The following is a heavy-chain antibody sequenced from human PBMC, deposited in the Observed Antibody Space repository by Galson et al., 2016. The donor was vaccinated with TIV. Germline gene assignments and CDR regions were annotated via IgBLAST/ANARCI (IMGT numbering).Heavy chain of an antibody. D-gene: IGHD1-20*01. CDR3: ARDLEGWRRAQYNS. CDR1: GFIFTSYW. Sequence: SLRLSCAASGFIFTSYWITWVRQAPGKGLEWVANIRQDGRETYYVDSVKGRFTISRDNAKNFLYLQMSSLRAEDTAFYYCARDLEGWRRAQYNSWGQGTLVTVSS. CDR2: IRQDGRET. V-gene: IGHV3-7*04. J-gene: IGHJ4*02.